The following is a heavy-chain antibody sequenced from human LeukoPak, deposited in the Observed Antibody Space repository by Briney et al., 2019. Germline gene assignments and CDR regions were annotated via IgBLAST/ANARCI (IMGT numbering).Heavy chain of an antibody. CDR2: IIPIFGTA. CDR1: GGTFSSYA. D-gene: IGHD6-13*01. V-gene: IGHV1-69*01. CDR3: ARDAESSSWPYNWLDP. J-gene: IGHJ5*02. Sequence: ASVKVSCKASGGTFSSYAISWVRQAPGQGLEWMGGIIPIFGTANYAQKFQGRVTITADESTSTAYMELSSLRSEDTAVYYCARDAESSSWPYNWLDPWGQGTLVTVSS.